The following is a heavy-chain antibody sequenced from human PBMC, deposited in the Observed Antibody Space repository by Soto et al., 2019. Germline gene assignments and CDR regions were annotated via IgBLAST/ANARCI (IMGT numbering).Heavy chain of an antibody. Sequence: GGSLRLSCAASGFTFSSYWMHWVRQAPGKGLVWVSRINSDGSSTSYADSVKGRFTISRDNAKNTLYLQMNSLRAEDTAVYYRAREGSSSTGYYYYYYGMDVWGQGTTVNVSS. J-gene: IGHJ6*02. CDR3: AREGSSSTGYYYYYYGMDV. V-gene: IGHV3-74*01. D-gene: IGHD2-2*01. CDR2: INSDGSST. CDR1: GFTFSSYW.